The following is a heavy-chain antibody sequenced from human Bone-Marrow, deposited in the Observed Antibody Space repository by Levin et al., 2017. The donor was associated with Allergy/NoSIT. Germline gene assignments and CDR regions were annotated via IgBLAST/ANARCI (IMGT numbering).Heavy chain of an antibody. D-gene: IGHD6-13*01. CDR2: ISYDGSNK. J-gene: IGHJ4*02. V-gene: IGHV3-30-3*01. CDR3: ASFVAAAGRDFDY. CDR1: GFTFSSYA. Sequence: GESLKISCAASGFTFSSYAMHWVRQAPGKGLEWVAVISYDGSNKYYADSVKGRFTISRDNSKNTLYLQMNSLRAEDTAVYYCASFVAAAGRDFDYWGQGTLVTVSS.